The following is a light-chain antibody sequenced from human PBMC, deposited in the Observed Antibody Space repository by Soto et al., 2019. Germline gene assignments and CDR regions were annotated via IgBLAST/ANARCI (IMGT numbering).Light chain of an antibody. CDR2: AAS. V-gene: IGKV1-6*01. Sequence: IQMTQSPSSLSASVGDRVTITCRASQDIRNDLGWYQQNPGKAPKVLIYAASSLQSGVQSRFSGGGSGTDFTLTIRGLQPEDFATYYCIQHYNYPWTFGQGTKVDIK. CDR3: IQHYNYPWT. J-gene: IGKJ1*01. CDR1: QDIRND.